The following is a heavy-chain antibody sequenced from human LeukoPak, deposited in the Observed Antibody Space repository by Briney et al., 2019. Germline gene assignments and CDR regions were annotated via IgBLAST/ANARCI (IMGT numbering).Heavy chain of an antibody. V-gene: IGHV3-11*06. CDR2: ISSSSSYT. Sequence: KTGGSLRLSCAASGFTFSDYYMSWIRQAPGKGLEWVSYISSSSSYTNYADSVKGRFTISRDNAKKLLFLQMNSLRAEDTAVYYCARNSYDILTGAPDYWGQGTLVTVSS. CDR3: ARNSYDILTGAPDY. D-gene: IGHD3-9*01. J-gene: IGHJ4*02. CDR1: GFTFSDYY.